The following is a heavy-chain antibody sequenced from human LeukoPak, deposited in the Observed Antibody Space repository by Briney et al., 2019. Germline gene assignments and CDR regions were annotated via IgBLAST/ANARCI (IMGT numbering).Heavy chain of an antibody. V-gene: IGHV3-23*01. CDR2: ISYSGGST. Sequence: GGSLRLSCAASGFTFNNYAMSWVRQAPGKGLEWVSAISYSGGSTYYADSVKGRFTISRDNSKNTLYLQMNSLRAEDTAVYYSAKDLLSSLVRGVTIEGHDYWGQRTLVTVSS. J-gene: IGHJ4*02. CDR3: AKDLLSSLVRGVTIEGHDY. CDR1: GFTFNNYA. D-gene: IGHD3-10*01.